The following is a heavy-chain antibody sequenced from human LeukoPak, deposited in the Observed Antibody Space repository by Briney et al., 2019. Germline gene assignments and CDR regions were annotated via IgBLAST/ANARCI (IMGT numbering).Heavy chain of an antibody. CDR2: ITDSGDGT. CDR3: ARQPYCSSTSCYFDY. D-gene: IGHD2-2*01. Sequence: GRSLRLSCAASGFTFSSSAMSWVRQAPGRGLEWVSSITDSGDGTYYADSVKGRFTISRDNAKNSLYLQMNSLRAEDTAVYYCARQPYCSSTSCYFDYWGQGTLVTVSS. CDR1: GFTFSSSA. V-gene: IGHV3-23*01. J-gene: IGHJ4*02.